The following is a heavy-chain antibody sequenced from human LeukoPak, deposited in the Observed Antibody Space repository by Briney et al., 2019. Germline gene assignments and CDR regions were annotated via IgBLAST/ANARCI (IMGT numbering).Heavy chain of an antibody. D-gene: IGHD3-22*01. Sequence: SVKVSFKASGFTFTSSAVQWVRQARGQRLEWIGWIVVGSGNTNYAQKFQERVTITRDMSTSTAYMELSSLRSEDTAVYYCAASPHYYVSSGYSYYFDYWGQGTLVTVSS. CDR2: IVVGSGNT. J-gene: IGHJ4*02. V-gene: IGHV1-58*01. CDR3: AASPHYYVSSGYSYYFDY. CDR1: GFTFTSSA.